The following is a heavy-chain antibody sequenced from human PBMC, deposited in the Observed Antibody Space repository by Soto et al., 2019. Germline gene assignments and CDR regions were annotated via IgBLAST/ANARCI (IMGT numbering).Heavy chain of an antibody. CDR1: GDSISTVDYF. CDR2: IYKSTTT. V-gene: IGHV4-30-4*01. CDR3: ARGRYCLTGRCFPNWFDS. Sequence: SETLSLTCSVSGDSISTVDYFWAWIRQPPGQAQEYIGYIYKSTTTYYNPSFESRVAISLDTSKSQFSLNVTSVTAADTAVYFCARGRYCLTGRCFPNWFDSWGQGTLVTVSS. J-gene: IGHJ5*01. D-gene: IGHD2-15*01.